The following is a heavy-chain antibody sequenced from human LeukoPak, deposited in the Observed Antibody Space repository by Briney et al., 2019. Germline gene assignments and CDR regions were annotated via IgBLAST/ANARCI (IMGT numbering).Heavy chain of an antibody. CDR3: ASWGGYYDSSGYYSGY. V-gene: IGHV3-30*03. D-gene: IGHD3-22*01. J-gene: IGHJ4*02. CDR1: GFTFSSYA. Sequence: GGSLRLSCAASGFTFSSYAMSWVRQAPGKGLEWVAVISYDGSNKYYADSVKGRFTISRDNSKNTLYLQMNSLRAEDTAVYYCASWGGYYDSSGYYSGYWGQGTLVTVSS. CDR2: ISYDGSNK.